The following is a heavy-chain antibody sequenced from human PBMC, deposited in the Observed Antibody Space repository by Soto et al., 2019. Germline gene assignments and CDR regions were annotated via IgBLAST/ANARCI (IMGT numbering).Heavy chain of an antibody. CDR2: ISRSGDST. Sequence: EVQLLESGGGLVQPGGSPRLSCAASGFTFSSYAMTWVHQAPGKGLEWVSTISRSGDSTYYRDSVKGRFTISRDNSKNTVYLQMNSLRAEDTAGYYCAKTDKFNPQSSGWANRFDYWGQGTLVTVSS. D-gene: IGHD6-19*01. CDR3: AKTDKFNPQSSGWANRFDY. J-gene: IGHJ4*02. V-gene: IGHV3-23*01. CDR1: GFTFSSYA.